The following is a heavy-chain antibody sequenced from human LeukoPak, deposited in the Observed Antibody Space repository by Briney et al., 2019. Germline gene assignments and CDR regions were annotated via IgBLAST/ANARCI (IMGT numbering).Heavy chain of an antibody. CDR3: ARVGEYSYGYYYYMDV. D-gene: IGHD5-18*01. CDR2: IYYSGST. V-gene: IGHV4-59*01. CDR1: GGSISSYY. J-gene: IGHJ6*03. Sequence: SETLSLTCTVSGGSISSYYWSWIRQPPGKGLEWIGYIYYSGSTNYNPSLKGRVTISVDTSKNQVSLKLSSVTAADTAVYYCARVGEYSYGYYYYMDVWGKGTTVTISS.